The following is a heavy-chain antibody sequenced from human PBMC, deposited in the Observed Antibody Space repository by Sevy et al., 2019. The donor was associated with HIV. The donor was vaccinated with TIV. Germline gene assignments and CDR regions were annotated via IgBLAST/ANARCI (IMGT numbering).Heavy chain of an antibody. CDR1: GGSISSYY. V-gene: IGHV4-59*01. J-gene: IGHJ2*01. CDR2: IYYSGST. CDR3: AIGTGITIFGVVNPYWYFDL. Sequence: SETLSLTCTVSGGSISSYYWSWIRQPPGKGLEWIGYIYYSGSTNYNPSLKSRVTISVDTSKNQFSLKLSSATAADTAVYYCAIGTGITIFGVVNPYWYFDLWGRGTLVTVSS. D-gene: IGHD3-3*01.